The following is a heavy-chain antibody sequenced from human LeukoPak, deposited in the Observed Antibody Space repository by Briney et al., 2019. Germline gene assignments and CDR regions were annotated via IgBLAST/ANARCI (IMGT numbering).Heavy chain of an antibody. J-gene: IGHJ4*02. V-gene: IGHV3-21*01. Sequence: GGSLRLSCAASGFTFSSYSMNWVRQAPGKGLEWVSSISSSSSYIYYADSVKGRFTISRDNAKNSLYLQMNSLRAEDTAVYYCARVDSSGWYGGLFDYWGQGTLVTVSS. CDR2: ISSSSSYI. CDR1: GFTFSSYS. CDR3: ARVDSSGWYGGLFDY. D-gene: IGHD6-19*01.